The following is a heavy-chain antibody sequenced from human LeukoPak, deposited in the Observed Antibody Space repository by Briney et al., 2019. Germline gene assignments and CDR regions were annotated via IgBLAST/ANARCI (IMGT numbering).Heavy chain of an antibody. Sequence: PSETLSLTCAVYGGSFSGYYWSWNRQPPGKGLEWIGEINHSGSTNYNPSLKSRVTISVDTSKNQFSLKLSSVTAADTAVYYCARGRYVYSSGWLNWFDPWGQGTLVTVSS. CDR3: ARGRYVYSSGWLNWFDP. CDR2: INHSGST. J-gene: IGHJ5*02. V-gene: IGHV4-34*01. CDR1: GGSFSGYY. D-gene: IGHD6-19*01.